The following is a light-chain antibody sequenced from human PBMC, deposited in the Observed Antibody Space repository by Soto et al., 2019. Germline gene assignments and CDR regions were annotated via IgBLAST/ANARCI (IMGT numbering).Light chain of an antibody. CDR3: QHYGT. J-gene: IGKJ3*01. V-gene: IGKV3-20*01. CDR2: GAS. CDR1: QSVSSSY. Sequence: DIVLTQSPGTLSLSPGERATLSCRASQSVSSSYVAWYQQKPGQAPRLLIYGASSRATGIPDRFSGSGSGADFTLTVSRLEPEDFAVYFCQHYGTFGPGTKVDIK.